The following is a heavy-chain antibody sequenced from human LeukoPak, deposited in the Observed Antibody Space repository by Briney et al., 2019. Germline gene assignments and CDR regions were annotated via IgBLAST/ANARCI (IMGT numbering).Heavy chain of an antibody. V-gene: IGHV4-39*01. D-gene: IGHD3-22*01. J-gene: IGHJ4*02. CDR1: GGSISSSGHY. Sequence: SETLSLTCTVSGGSISSSGHYWGWIRQPPGKGLEWIGSSYYSGSTYYNPSLESRVTISVDTSKNHFSLKLSSVTAADTAVYYCGRQFYYDSSGYYLGYWGQGTLVTVSS. CDR2: SYYSGST. CDR3: GRQFYYDSSGYYLGY.